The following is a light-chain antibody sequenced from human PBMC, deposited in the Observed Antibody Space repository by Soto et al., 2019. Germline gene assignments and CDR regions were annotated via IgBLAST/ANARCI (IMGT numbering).Light chain of an antibody. CDR1: QSVSSSY. CDR3: QQDGSSPQT. J-gene: IGKJ1*01. V-gene: IGKV3-20*01. CDR2: GAS. Sequence: EIVLTQSPGTLSLSPGERATLSCRASQSVSSSYLAWYQQKPGQAPRLLIYGASSRATGIPDRFSDSGSGTDVTLTISRREPEDFAGYYCQQDGSSPQTFGQGTKVEIK.